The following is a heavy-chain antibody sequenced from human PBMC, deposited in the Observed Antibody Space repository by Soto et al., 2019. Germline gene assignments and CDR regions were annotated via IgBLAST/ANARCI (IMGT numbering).Heavy chain of an antibody. Sequence: QVQLQESGPGLVKPSQTLSLTCTVSGGSTSSDNYWSWIRQPPGKGLEWVGHIYYSGNTDYNPSLKSRLPISIDTSKNQFSLKLGSVTAADTAVYFCAREGGESSDGLYYFDSWGQGALVTVSS. CDR3: AREGGESSDGLYYFDS. J-gene: IGHJ4*02. D-gene: IGHD3-16*01. CDR1: GGSTSSDNY. CDR2: IYYSGNT. V-gene: IGHV4-30-4*01.